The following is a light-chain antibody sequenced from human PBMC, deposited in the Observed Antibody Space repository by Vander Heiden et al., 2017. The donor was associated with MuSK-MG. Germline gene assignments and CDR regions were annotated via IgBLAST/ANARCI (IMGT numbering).Light chain of an antibody. Sequence: EIVLTQSPATLSLSPGERATLSCGASQSVTSSYLAWYQQKPGRAPRLLIYDASSRATGIPDRFGGSGSGTDFTLTISRLEPEDFAVYYCQQDGSLPWTFGQGTKVEIK. CDR2: DAS. J-gene: IGKJ1*01. CDR1: QSVTSSY. CDR3: QQDGSLPWT. V-gene: IGKV3D-20*01.